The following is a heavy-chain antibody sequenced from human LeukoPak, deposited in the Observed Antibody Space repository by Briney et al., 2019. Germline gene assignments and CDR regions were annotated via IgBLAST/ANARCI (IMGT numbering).Heavy chain of an antibody. V-gene: IGHV1-18*01. Sequence: ASVKVCCKASGYTFTRYGISWMRQAPGQGLEWMGWISAYNGNTNYAQKLQGRVTMTTDTSTSTAYMELRSLRSDDAAVYYCARVPILIFSGWYGFDYWGQGTLVTVSS. CDR2: ISAYNGNT. J-gene: IGHJ4*02. CDR3: ARVPILIFSGWYGFDY. D-gene: IGHD6-19*01. CDR1: GYTFTRYG.